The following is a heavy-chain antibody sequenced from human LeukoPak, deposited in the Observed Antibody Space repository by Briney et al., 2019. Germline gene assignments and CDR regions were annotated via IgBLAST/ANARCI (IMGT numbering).Heavy chain of an antibody. CDR3: ARGPYYYDSSGYYSFDY. CDR1: GYTFTSYD. V-gene: IGHV1-8*01. D-gene: IGHD3-22*01. Sequence: ASVKVSCKASGYTFTSYDINWVRQATGQGLEWMGWVNPNSGNTGYAQKFQGRVTMTRNTSISTAYMELSSLRSEDTAVYYCARGPYYYDSSGYYSFDYWGQGTLVTVSS. CDR2: VNPNSGNT. J-gene: IGHJ4*02.